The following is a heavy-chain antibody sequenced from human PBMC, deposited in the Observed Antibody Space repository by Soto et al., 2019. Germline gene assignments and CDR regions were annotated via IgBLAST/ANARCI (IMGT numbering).Heavy chain of an antibody. Sequence: QVQLVESGGGVVQPGRSLRLSCAASGFTFSSYGMHWVRQAPGKGLEWVAVISYDGSNKYYADSVKGRFTISRDNSKNTLYLQMTGLRAEDTAVYYCATLVEGYSGYDWTCFDPWGQGTLVTVSS. J-gene: IGHJ5*02. CDR1: GFTFSSYG. D-gene: IGHD5-12*01. V-gene: IGHV3-30*03. CDR3: ATLVEGYSGYDWTCFDP. CDR2: ISYDGSNK.